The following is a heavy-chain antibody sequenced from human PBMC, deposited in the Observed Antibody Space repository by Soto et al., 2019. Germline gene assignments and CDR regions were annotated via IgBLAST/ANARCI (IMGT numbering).Heavy chain of an antibody. D-gene: IGHD7-27*01. Sequence: GGSLRLSCAASEITFSNYYMNWIRQAPGKGLEWVSSIASNGQTFYTDSVKGRFTISRDNAKNSLYLQMNSLRFEATALYYCVGTHDSLDYWGQGPLVTVSS. CDR1: EITFSNYY. CDR2: IASNGQT. V-gene: IGHV3-21*06. J-gene: IGHJ4*02. CDR3: VGTHDSLDY.